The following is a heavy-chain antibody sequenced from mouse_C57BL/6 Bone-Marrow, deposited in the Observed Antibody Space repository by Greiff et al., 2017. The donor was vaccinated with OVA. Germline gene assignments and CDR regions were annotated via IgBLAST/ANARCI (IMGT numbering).Heavy chain of an antibody. V-gene: IGHV1-47*01. J-gene: IGHJ3*01. CDR2: FYPYNDDT. CDR1: GYTFTTYP. D-gene: IGHD2-4*01. Sequence: VQLQQSGAELVKPGASVKMSCKASGYTFTTYPIEWMKQNPGKSLEWIGNFYPYNDDTKYNEKFKGKATLTVEKSSSTVYLELSRLTSDDSAAYDCAVPEDYDGYWFAYWGQGTLVTVSA. CDR3: AVPEDYDGYWFAY.